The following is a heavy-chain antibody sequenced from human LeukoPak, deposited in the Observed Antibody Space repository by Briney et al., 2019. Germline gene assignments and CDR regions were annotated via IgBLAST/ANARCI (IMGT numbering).Heavy chain of an antibody. CDR3: ARDDEGYYDSSGFLDAFDI. CDR2: IIPIFGTA. J-gene: IGHJ3*02. Sequence: SVKVSCKASGGTLSSYAISWVRQAPGQGLEWMGGIIPIFGTANYAQKFQGRVTITTDESTSTAYMELSSLRSEDTAMYYCARDDEGYYDSSGFLDAFDIWGQGTMVTVSS. D-gene: IGHD3-22*01. CDR1: GGTLSSYA. V-gene: IGHV1-69*05.